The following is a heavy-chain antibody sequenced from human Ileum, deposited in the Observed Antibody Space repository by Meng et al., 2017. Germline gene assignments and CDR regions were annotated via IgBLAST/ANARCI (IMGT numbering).Heavy chain of an antibody. CDR3: AARGRGGSWRFDY. D-gene: IGHD6-13*01. J-gene: IGHJ4*02. CDR1: GGSISSDSYY. Sequence: SETLSLTCTASGGSISSDSYYWNWIRQPAGKGLEWIGRMYTSEITNYNPSLRSRVTISVDTSKNQFSLQLSSVTAADTAVYYCAARGRGGSWRFDYWGQGTLVTVSS. V-gene: IGHV4-61*02. CDR2: MYTSEIT.